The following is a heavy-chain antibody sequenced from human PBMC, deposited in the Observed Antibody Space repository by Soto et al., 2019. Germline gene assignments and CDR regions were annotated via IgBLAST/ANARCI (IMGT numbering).Heavy chain of an antibody. CDR3: AKNPNALDY. V-gene: IGHV1-3*01. Sequence: ASLKVSCKASGYTFTTYAFHWVRQAPGQRLEWMGWINAGNGDTKYSQRFQGRVTITRHTSANTTYMELSSLTSEDTAVYYCAKNPNALDYWGRGTLVTVSS. D-gene: IGHD3-16*01. CDR2: INAGNGDT. J-gene: IGHJ4*02. CDR1: GYTFTTYA.